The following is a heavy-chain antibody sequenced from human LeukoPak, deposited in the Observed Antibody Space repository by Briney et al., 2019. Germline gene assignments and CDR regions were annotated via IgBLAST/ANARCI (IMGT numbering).Heavy chain of an antibody. Sequence: LETLSLTCTVSDASIISNYWSWIRQPPGKGLEWIGYIYYSGSTDYNPSLKSRVTISLDTSKKQFSLWLSSVTAADTAVYFCASSAYYKYYYDYWGQGTPVTVSS. CDR2: IYYSGST. CDR1: DASIISNY. V-gene: IGHV4-59*01. J-gene: IGHJ4*02. CDR3: ASSAYYKYYYDY. D-gene: IGHD3-10*01.